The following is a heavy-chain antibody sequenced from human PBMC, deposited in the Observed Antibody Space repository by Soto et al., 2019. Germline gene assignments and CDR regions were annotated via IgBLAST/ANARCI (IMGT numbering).Heavy chain of an antibody. J-gene: IGHJ4*02. CDR1: GFTFSSYG. D-gene: IGHD2-21*02. CDR3: AKIYDVVVTAPCDY. V-gene: IGHV3-30*18. Sequence: PGGSLRLSCAASGFTFSSYGMHWVRQAPGKGLEWVAVISYDGSNKYYADSVKGRFTISRDNSKNTLYLQMNSLRAEDTAVYYCAKIYDVVVTAPCDYWGQRTLVTVSS. CDR2: ISYDGSNK.